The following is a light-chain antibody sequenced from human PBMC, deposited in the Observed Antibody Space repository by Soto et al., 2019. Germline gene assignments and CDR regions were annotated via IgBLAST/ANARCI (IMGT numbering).Light chain of an antibody. V-gene: IGLV2-14*01. CDR3: SSYTSINYV. CDR2: DVS. J-gene: IGLJ1*01. Sequence: HSVLTQPASVSGSPGQSITISCTGTSSDVGGYNYVSWYQQHPGKAPKLMIYDVSNRPSGVSNRFSGSKSGNTASLTISGLQAEDEADYYCSSYTSINYVFGTGTKVTVL. CDR1: SSDVGGYNY.